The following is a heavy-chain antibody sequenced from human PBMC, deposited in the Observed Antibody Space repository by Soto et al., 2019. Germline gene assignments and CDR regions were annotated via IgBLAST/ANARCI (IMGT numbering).Heavy chain of an antibody. CDR2: ISAYNGNT. CDR3: ARRYCGSGSYGVDY. CDR1: GYTFTSYG. D-gene: IGHD3-10*01. Sequence: ASVKVSCKASGYTFTSYGISWVRQAPGQGLEWMGWISAYNGNTNYAQKLQGRVTMTTDTSTSTAYMELRSLRSDDTAVYYCARRYCGSGSYGVDYWGQGTLVTVSS. V-gene: IGHV1-18*01. J-gene: IGHJ4*02.